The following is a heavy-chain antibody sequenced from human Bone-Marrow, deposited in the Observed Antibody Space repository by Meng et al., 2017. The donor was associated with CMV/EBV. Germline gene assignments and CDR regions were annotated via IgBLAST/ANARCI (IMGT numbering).Heavy chain of an antibody. V-gene: IGHV1-69*05. D-gene: IGHD4-23*01. CDR1: GGTFSSYA. CDR2: IIHIFGTA. CDR3: ARWGYYGGNRAGNGLDV. Sequence: SVKVSCKASGGTFSSYAISWVRQAPGQGLEWMGGIIHIFGTANYAQKFQGRITITTDESTSTAYMELSSMRSEDAAVYYWARWGYYGGNRAGNGLDVWGQGTTVTVSS. J-gene: IGHJ6*02.